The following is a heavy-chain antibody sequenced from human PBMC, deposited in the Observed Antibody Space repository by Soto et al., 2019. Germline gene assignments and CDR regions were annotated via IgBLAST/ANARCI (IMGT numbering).Heavy chain of an antibody. Sequence: QVQLVQSGAEVKKPGASVTVSCKASGYTFSDYYLHWVRQAPGQGPEWMGWINPNGGGTKYGQKFRGGVTMTRDTSVRTAFMELNSLKSDDTAVYYCARESGGATATLDYYYFYMDDWGKGTTVTVSS. V-gene: IGHV1-2*02. D-gene: IGHD5-12*01. CDR1: GYTFSDYY. J-gene: IGHJ6*03. CDR3: ARESGGATATLDYYYFYMDD. CDR2: INPNGGGT.